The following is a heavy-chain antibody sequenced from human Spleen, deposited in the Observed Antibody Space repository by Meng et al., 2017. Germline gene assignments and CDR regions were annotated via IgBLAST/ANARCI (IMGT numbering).Heavy chain of an antibody. Sequence: GKLGGSGGDVVQPGRSLRLSCAASGFSFTSSVMHWVRQAPGKGLEWVAVLSSDGSNKYYADSVTPRFPISRDNSKNALYLQMNSLRAEDTAVYYCARVSRGSYDWGQGTLVTVSS. CDR2: LSSDGSNK. D-gene: IGHD1-26*01. CDR1: GFSFTSSV. CDR3: ARVSRGSYD. J-gene: IGHJ1*01. V-gene: IGHV3-30*01.